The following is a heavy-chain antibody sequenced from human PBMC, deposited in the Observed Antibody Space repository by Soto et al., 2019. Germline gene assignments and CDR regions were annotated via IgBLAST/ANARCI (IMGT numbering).Heavy chain of an antibody. Sequence: GGSLRLSCAASGFTFSIYAMSWVRQAPGKGLEWVSATSGSGGSTYYADSVKGRFTISRDNSKNTLYLQMNSLRAEDTAVYYCAKRVRGVIDNWFDPWGQGTLVTVSS. CDR3: AKRVRGVIDNWFDP. D-gene: IGHD3-10*01. V-gene: IGHV3-23*01. J-gene: IGHJ5*02. CDR2: TSGSGGST. CDR1: GFTFSIYA.